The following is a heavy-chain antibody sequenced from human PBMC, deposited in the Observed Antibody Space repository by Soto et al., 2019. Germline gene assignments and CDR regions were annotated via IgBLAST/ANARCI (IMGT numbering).Heavy chain of an antibody. CDR2: LNHSATT. V-gene: IGHV4-34*01. CDR1: GGSISGYD. J-gene: IGHJ5*02. CDR3: TRGSYDFCSGYYANWFDP. D-gene: IGHD3-3*01. Sequence: PSETLPLTCAVYGGSISGYDWSWIRQTPGNGLECIGELNHSATTNYNPSLKSRVTISVDTSKNQFSLKLCSVTAADTAVYYCTRGSYDFCSGYYANWFDPWGRGTLVTV.